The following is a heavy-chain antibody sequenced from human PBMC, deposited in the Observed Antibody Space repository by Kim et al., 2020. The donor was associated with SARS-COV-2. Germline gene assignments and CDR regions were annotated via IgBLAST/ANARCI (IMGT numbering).Heavy chain of an antibody. D-gene: IGHD3-10*01. J-gene: IGHJ4*02. Sequence: APVKGRFTNSRDDSKNTLYLQRNSLKTEDTAVYYCTTDTDYYGSGSYFDYWGQGTLVTVSS. CDR3: TTDTDYYGSGSYFDY. V-gene: IGHV3-15*01.